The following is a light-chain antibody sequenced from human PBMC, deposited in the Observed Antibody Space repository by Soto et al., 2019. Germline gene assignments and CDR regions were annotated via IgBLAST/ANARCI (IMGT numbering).Light chain of an antibody. V-gene: IGKV3-15*01. CDR3: QQYNNWPMYT. Sequence: EIVMTQSPATLSVSPGERATLSCRASRSVSNNLAWYQQKPGQAPRLLIYGASTRATGIPARFSGSGSGTDFTLTISSLQSEDFAIYYCQQYNNWPMYTLGQGTRLEIK. J-gene: IGKJ5*01. CDR2: GAS. CDR1: RSVSNN.